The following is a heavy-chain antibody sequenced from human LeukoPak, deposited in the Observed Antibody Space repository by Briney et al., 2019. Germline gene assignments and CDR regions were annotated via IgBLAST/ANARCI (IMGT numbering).Heavy chain of an antibody. CDR1: GFTLSSYE. D-gene: IGHD3-10*02. J-gene: IGHJ6*04. Sequence: GGSLRLSCTGSGFTLSSYEMSWIRQAPGKGLEWVSYISSSGSTIYYADSVKGRFTISRDNAKNSLYLQMNSLRAEDTAVYYCAELGITMIGGIWGKGTTVTISS. CDR3: AELGITMIGGI. V-gene: IGHV3-48*03. CDR2: ISSSGSTI.